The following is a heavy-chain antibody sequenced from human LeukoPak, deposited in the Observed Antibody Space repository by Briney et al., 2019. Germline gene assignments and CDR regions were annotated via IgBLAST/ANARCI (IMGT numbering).Heavy chain of an antibody. V-gene: IGHV1-46*01. CDR3: ARDKRYYDSSGHLDY. CDR1: GYTFTGYY. D-gene: IGHD3-22*01. CDR2: INPSGGRT. J-gene: IGHJ4*02. Sequence: ASVKVSCKASGYTFTGYYMHWVRQAPGPGVERMGIINPSGGRTSYAQKFQGRGTITRDTSTSTVYMELSSLRSEATAVYYCARDKRYYDSSGHLDYWGQGTLVTVSS.